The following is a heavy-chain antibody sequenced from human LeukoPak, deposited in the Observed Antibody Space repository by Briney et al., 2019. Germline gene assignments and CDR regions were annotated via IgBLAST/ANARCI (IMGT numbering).Heavy chain of an antibody. V-gene: IGHV4-34*01. CDR3: ARSYITMVRGVSWFDP. CDR2: INHSGST. J-gene: IGHJ5*02. D-gene: IGHD3-10*01. CDR1: GGSFSGYY. Sequence: SETLSLTCAVDGGSFSGYYWSWIRQPPGKGLEWIGEINHSGSTNYNPCLKSRVTISVDTSKNQFSLKLSSVTAADTAVYYCARSYITMVRGVSWFDPWGQGTLVTVSS.